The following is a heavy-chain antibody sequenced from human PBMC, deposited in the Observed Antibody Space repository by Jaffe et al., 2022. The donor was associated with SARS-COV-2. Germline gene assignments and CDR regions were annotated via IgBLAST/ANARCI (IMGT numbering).Heavy chain of an antibody. V-gene: IGHV3-30*04. J-gene: IGHJ6*03. CDR1: GFTFSSYA. Sequence: QVQLVESGGGVVQPGRSLRLSCAASGFTFSSYAMHWVRQAPGKGLEWVAVISYDGSNKYYADSVKGRFTISRDNSKNTLYLQMNSLRAEDTAVYYCARESERGYYYYMDVWGKGTTVTVSS. D-gene: IGHD1-1*01. CDR3: ARESERGYYYYMDV. CDR2: ISYDGSNK.